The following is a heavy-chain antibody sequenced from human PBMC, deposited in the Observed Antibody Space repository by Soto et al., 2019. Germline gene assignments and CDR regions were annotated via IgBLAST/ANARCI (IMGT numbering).Heavy chain of an antibody. D-gene: IGHD6-19*01. Sequence: ASVKVSCKASGYTFTIYDINCVRQSTGQWLDWMGWMNPNSGNTGYAQKFQGRVTMTRNTSISTAYMELSSLRSEDTAVYYCARESKGIAVAIMDVWGQGTTVTVSS. CDR1: GYTFTIYD. CDR3: ARESKGIAVAIMDV. J-gene: IGHJ6*02. V-gene: IGHV1-8*01. CDR2: MNPNSGNT.